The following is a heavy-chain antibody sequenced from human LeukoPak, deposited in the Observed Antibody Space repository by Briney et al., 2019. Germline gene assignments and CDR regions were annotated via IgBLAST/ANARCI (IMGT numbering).Heavy chain of an antibody. Sequence: SESLSLTCTVSGGSISSGDYYWSWIRQPPGKGLEWIGYIYYSGSTYYNPSLKSRVTISVDTSKNQFPLKLSSVTAADTAVYYCARESNKVVRGVIITHAFHYWAQGTLVTVSS. V-gene: IGHV4-30-4*08. J-gene: IGHJ4*02. CDR2: IYYSGST. D-gene: IGHD3-10*01. CDR1: GGSISSGDYY. CDR3: ARESNKVVRGVIITHAFHY.